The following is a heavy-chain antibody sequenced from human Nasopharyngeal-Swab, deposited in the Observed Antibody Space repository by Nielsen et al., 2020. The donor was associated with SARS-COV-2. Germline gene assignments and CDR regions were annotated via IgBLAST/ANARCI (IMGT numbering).Heavy chain of an antibody. V-gene: IGHV3-21*01. CDR3: ARACGSGSVGSMYYFDY. J-gene: IGHJ4*01. CDR1: GFTFSSYN. D-gene: IGHD3-10*01. CDR2: ISSSSSYI. Sequence: GESLKISCAASGFTFSSYNMNWVSQAKGKRLEWVSYISSSSSYIYYADSVKGRFTISRDNAKNSLYLKMNSLRAEDTAVYYCARACGSGSVGSMYYFDYLGHGTLVTVSS.